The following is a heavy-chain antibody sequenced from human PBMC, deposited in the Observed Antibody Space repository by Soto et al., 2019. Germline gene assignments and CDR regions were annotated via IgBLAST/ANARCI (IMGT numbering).Heavy chain of an antibody. Sequence: PGGSLRLSCAASGFTFSSYVMSWVRQAPGKGLELVSAISGSGSGTYYADSVKGRFTISRDNSKNTLYVQMNSLRAKDTAVYYCVKGRSGYDFDYWGQGTLVTVSS. J-gene: IGHJ4*02. CDR2: ISGSGSGT. CDR3: VKGRSGYDFDY. CDR1: GFTFSSYV. D-gene: IGHD5-12*01. V-gene: IGHV3-23*01.